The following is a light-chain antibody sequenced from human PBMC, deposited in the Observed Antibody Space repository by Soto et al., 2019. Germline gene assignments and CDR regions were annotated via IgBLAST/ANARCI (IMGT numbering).Light chain of an antibody. V-gene: IGLV8-61*01. CDR2: STN. CDR3: VLYMGSGIWV. Sequence: QTVVTQEPSFSVSPGRTVTLTCGLSSGSVSTSYYPSWYQQTPGQAPRTLIYSTNTRSSGVPGRFSGSILGNKAALTITGAQADDESDYYCVLYMGSGIWVFGRGTKLTVL. J-gene: IGLJ3*02. CDR1: SGSVSTSYY.